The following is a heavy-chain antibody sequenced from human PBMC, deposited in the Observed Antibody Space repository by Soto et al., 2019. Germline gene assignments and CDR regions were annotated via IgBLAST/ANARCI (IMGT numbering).Heavy chain of an antibody. V-gene: IGHV1-69*01. CDR3: ARESLGYCSGGSCYDIFDY. Sequence: QVQLVQSGAEVKKPGSSVKVSCKASGGTFSSYAISWVRQAPGQGLEWMGGIIPIFGTANYAQKFQGRVTITADESTSTAYMELSSLRSEDTAVYYCARESLGYCSGGSCYDIFDYWGQGTLVTVSS. CDR1: GGTFSSYA. D-gene: IGHD2-15*01. J-gene: IGHJ4*02. CDR2: IIPIFGTA.